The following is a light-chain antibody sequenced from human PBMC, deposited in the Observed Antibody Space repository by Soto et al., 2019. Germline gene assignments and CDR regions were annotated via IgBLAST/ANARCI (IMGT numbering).Light chain of an antibody. J-gene: IGLJ1*01. Sequence: QSVLTQPASVSGSPGQSITISCTGTSDDVGSYNYVSWYQQHPGRAPKLLIYEVSNRPSGVSNRFSGSKSGNTASLTISGLQAGDEADYYCCSYTSTSARVFGTGTKLTVL. V-gene: IGLV2-14*01. CDR2: EVS. CDR3: CSYTSTSARV. CDR1: SDDVGSYNY.